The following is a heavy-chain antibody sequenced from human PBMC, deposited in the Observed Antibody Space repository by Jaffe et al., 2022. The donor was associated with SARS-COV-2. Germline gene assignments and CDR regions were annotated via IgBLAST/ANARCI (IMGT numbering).Heavy chain of an antibody. D-gene: IGHD2-21*01. Sequence: EVQLVESGGGLVQPGGSLRLSCAASGFTFSSYWMSWVRQAPGKGLEWVANIKQDGSEKYYVDSVKGRFTISRDNAKNSLYLQMNSLRAEDTAVYYCARDVAGRRVWYFDLWGRGTLVTVSS. CDR3: ARDVAGRRVWYFDL. CDR2: IKQDGSEK. V-gene: IGHV3-7*03. CDR1: GFTFSSYW. J-gene: IGHJ2*01.